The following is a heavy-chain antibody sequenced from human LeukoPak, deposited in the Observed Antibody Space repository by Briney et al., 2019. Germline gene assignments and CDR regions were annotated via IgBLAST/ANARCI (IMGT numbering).Heavy chain of an antibody. D-gene: IGHD3-9*01. V-gene: IGHV4-34*01. CDR3: ARGLHYNILTGGMDV. CDR1: GGSFSGYY. Sequence: SETLSLTCAAFGGSFSGYYWSWIRQSPEKGLEWIGEMSHTGATNYNPSLKSRVTVSVDTSKKQFSLNLRSVTAADTAVYYCARGLHYNILTGGMDVWGQGTTVIVSS. J-gene: IGHJ6*02. CDR2: MSHTGAT.